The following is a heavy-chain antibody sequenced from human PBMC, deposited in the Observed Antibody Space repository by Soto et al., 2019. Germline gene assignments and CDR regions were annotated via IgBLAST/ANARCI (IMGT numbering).Heavy chain of an antibody. Sequence: SETLSLTCTVSGGSISSYYWSWIRRPPGKGLEWIGYIYNSGSTHSNPSLQSRVTISVDTSKNQFSLKLSSVTAADTGIYYCARERMTMVREVIKYNMDVWGQGTTAT. D-gene: IGHD3-10*01. CDR3: ARERMTMVREVIKYNMDV. J-gene: IGHJ6*02. V-gene: IGHV4-59*01. CDR1: GGSISSYY. CDR2: IYNSGST.